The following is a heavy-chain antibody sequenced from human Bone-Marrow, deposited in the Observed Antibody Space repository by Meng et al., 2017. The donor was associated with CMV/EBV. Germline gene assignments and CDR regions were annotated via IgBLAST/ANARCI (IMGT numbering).Heavy chain of an antibody. Sequence: SVKVSCKASGGTFSSYAISWVRQAPGQGLEWMGGIIPIFGTANYAQKFQGRVTITTDESTSTAYMELSRLRSDDTAVYYCARDWWWQQLGYGMDVWGQGTTVTVSS. CDR2: IIPIFGTA. D-gene: IGHD6-13*01. CDR3: ARDWWWQQLGYGMDV. V-gene: IGHV1-69*05. J-gene: IGHJ6*02. CDR1: GGTFSSYA.